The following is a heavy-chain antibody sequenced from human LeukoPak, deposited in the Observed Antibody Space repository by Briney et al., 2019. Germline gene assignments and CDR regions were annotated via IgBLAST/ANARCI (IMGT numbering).Heavy chain of an antibody. CDR1: GFTFSSYA. CDR3: ARAIYPLTYRWRSEFDP. J-gene: IGHJ5*02. D-gene: IGHD3-16*02. Sequence: GGSLRLSCAASGFTFSSYAMHWVRQAPGKGLEWVAAISYSGSNKYYADSVKGRFTISRDNSKNTLYLQMNSLSAEDTAVYYYARAIYPLTYRWRSEFDPWGQGALVTVSS. V-gene: IGHV3-30-3*01. CDR2: ISYSGSNK.